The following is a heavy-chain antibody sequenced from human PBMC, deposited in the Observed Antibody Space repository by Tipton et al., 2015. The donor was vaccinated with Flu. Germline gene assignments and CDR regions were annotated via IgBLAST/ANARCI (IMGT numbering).Heavy chain of an antibody. D-gene: IGHD2-21*01. V-gene: IGHV5-51*03. CDR2: IYPGDSDT. J-gene: IGHJ4*02. CDR3: AGGKDCASADRFGY. CDR1: GYTFSNDW. Sequence: QLVQSGAEVKKAGESLKISCKGSGYTFSNDWIGWVRQMPGKGLEWMGFIYPGDSDTRYSPSFQGQVTSSGDKSISTAYLQWSSLKASDTAMYYCAGGKDCASADRFGYWGKGTLVTVSS.